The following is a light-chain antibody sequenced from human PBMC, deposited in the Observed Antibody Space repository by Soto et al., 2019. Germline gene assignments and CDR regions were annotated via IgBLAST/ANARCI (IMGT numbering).Light chain of an antibody. J-gene: IGLJ1*01. CDR2: EVS. CDR3: CSHTSSTTYV. CDR1: SSDVCCYNY. V-gene: IGLV2-14*01. Sequence: QSALRQPAAVAGAPGLSITISCTGTSSDVCCYNYVSWYQQRAGNAPKLMIYEVSNRPAGVSNRFSGSKSGNKAPLPISGLPAEVEAEYSGCSHTSSTTYVSGSGTKVTV.